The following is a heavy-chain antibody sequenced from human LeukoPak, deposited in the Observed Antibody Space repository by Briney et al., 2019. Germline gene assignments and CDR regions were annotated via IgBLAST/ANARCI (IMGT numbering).Heavy chain of an antibody. CDR3: ARVVRYYYDSSGPPYFDY. CDR1: GYTFTSYY. Sequence: GASVKVSCKASGYTFTSYYMHWVRQAPGQGLEWMGIINPSGGSTSYAQKFQGRVTMTRDTSISTAYMELSRLRSDDTAVYYCARVVRYYYDSSGPPYFDYWGQGTLVTVSS. D-gene: IGHD3-22*01. J-gene: IGHJ4*02. V-gene: IGHV1-46*01. CDR2: INPSGGST.